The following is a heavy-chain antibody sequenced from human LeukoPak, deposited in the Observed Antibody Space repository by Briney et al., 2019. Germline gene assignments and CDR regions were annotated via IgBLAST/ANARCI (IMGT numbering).Heavy chain of an antibody. J-gene: IGHJ6*02. CDR1: GYTFTGYY. V-gene: IGHV1-2*02. CDR3: AKRQYCSGGACYSPQFLYYYYRMHV. CDR2: INPNSGGT. D-gene: IGHD2-15*01. Sequence: ASVKVSCKASGYTFTGYYMHWGRQAPGQGLEWRGWINPNSGGTNYAQKFQGRVTMTRDTSISTAYMELSRLRADDTAVYYCAKRQYCSGGACYSPQFLYYYYRMHVWGQGTTVTVSS.